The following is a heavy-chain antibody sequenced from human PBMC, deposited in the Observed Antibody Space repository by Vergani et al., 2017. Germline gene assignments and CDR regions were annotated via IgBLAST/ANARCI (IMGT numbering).Heavy chain of an antibody. CDR3: ARNGCGYWSGGSCYSGLYYGMDV. V-gene: IGHV4-59*08. J-gene: IGHJ6*02. CDR1: GGSISSYY. Sequence: QVQLQESGPGLVKPSETLSLTCTVSGGSISSYYWSWIRQPPGKGLEWIGYIYYSGSTNYNPSLKSRVTISVDTSKNQFSLQLSSVTAADTAVYYCARNGCGYWSGGSCYSGLYYGMDVWGQGTTVTVSS. D-gene: IGHD2-15*01. CDR2: IYYSGST.